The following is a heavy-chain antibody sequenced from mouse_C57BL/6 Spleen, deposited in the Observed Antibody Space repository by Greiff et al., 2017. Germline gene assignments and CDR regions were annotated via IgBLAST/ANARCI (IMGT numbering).Heavy chain of an antibody. D-gene: IGHD2-14*01. V-gene: IGHV3-6*01. CDR1: GYSITSGYY. J-gene: IGHJ3*01. CDR3: ARDPFQGYFAY. Sequence: EVKLVESGPGLVKPSQSLSLTCSVTGYSITSGYYWNWIRQFPGNKLEWMGYISYDGSNNYNPSLKNRISITRDTSKNQFFLKLNSVTTEDTATYYCARDPFQGYFAYWGQGTLVTVSA. CDR2: ISYDGSN.